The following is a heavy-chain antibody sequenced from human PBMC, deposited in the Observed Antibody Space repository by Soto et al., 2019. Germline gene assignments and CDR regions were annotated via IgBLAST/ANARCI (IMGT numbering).Heavy chain of an antibody. CDR2: ISGSGSST. D-gene: IGHD3-3*01. Sequence: GGSLRLSCAASGFTFSSYAMSWVRQAPGKGLEWVSTISGSGSSTYYADSVKGRFTISRDNSKKTLYVQMNSPRAGDTAVYYCAKMSDFWSGSPTYHFDYWGQGTQVTVSS. J-gene: IGHJ4*02. CDR1: GFTFSSYA. V-gene: IGHV3-23*01. CDR3: AKMSDFWSGSPTYHFDY.